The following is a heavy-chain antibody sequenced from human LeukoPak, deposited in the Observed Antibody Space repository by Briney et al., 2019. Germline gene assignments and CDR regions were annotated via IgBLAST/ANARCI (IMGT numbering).Heavy chain of an antibody. Sequence: GRPLRLSCAASGFTVSSYNMNWVRQTPGKGLEWVSYISSSGYTMHHADSVRGRFTVSRDSAKNSLYLQMNSLRDEDAAVYFCARGCASCGHYNYYFMDVWGKGTTVTVSS. CDR3: ARGCASCGHYNYYFMDV. CDR1: GFTVSSYN. D-gene: IGHD2-2*01. CDR2: ISSSGYTM. V-gene: IGHV3-48*02. J-gene: IGHJ6*03.